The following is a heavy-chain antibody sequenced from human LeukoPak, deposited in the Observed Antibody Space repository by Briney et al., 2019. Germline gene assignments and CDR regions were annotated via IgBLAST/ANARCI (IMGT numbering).Heavy chain of an antibody. CDR2: ISSSGNAI. CDR3: ARPREAHIVVVTAMDV. CDR1: GFPFSSYE. Sequence: GGSLRLSCAASGFPFSSYEMNWVRQAPGKGLEWVSYISSSGNAIYYADSVKGRFTISRDNAKNSLYLQMNSLRAEDTAVYYCARPREAHIVVVTAMDVWGKGTTVTVSS. D-gene: IGHD2-21*02. V-gene: IGHV3-48*03. J-gene: IGHJ6*04.